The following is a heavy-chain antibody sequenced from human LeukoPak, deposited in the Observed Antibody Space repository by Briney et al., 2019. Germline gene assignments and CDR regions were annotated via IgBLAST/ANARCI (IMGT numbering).Heavy chain of an antibody. J-gene: IGHJ6*03. CDR3: ARTRDYYYYMDV. Sequence: PGGSLRLSCAASGFKFGDSWMSWVRQAPGKGLEWVSYISSSSSTIYYADSVKGRFTISRDNAKNSLYLQMNSLRAEDTAVYYCARTRDYYYYMDVWGKGTTVTVSS. CDR1: GFKFGDSW. V-gene: IGHV3-48*04. CDR2: ISSSSSTI.